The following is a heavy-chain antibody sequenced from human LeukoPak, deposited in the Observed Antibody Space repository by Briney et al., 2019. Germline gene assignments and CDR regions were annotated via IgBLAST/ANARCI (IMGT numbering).Heavy chain of an antibody. CDR2: IKSKTDGGTT. J-gene: IGHJ1*01. V-gene: IGHV3-15*05. D-gene: IGHD3-22*01. Sequence: GGSLRLSCAASGFTFSDYWMHWVRQAPGKGLEWVGRIKSKTDGGTTDYAAPVQGRFTISRDDSKNTLYLQMNSVKTEDTAVYYCTPLTYHYDSSGYYYVGYFQHWGQGTLVTVSS. CDR3: TPLTYHYDSSGYYYVGYFQH. CDR1: GFTFSDYW.